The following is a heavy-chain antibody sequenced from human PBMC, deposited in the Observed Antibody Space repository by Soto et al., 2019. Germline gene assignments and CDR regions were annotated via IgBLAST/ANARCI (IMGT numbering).Heavy chain of an antibody. CDR2: IYHSGST. CDR1: GGSISSGGYS. J-gene: IGHJ4*02. V-gene: IGHV4-30-2*01. Sequence: QLQLQESGSGLVKPSQTLSLTCAVSGGSISSGGYSWSWIRQPPGKGLEWIGYIYHSGSTYYNPSLKRRVTISGDRSKNQFSLKLSSVTAADTAVYYCASSHAGAHITAAVHWGQGTLVTVSS. D-gene: IGHD6-13*01. CDR3: ASSHAGAHITAAVH.